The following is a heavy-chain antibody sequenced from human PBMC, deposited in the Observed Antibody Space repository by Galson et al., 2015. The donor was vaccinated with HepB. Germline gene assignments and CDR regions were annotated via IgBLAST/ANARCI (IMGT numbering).Heavy chain of an antibody. D-gene: IGHD3-10*01. J-gene: IGHJ6*02. CDR2: IDWDDDK. CDR1: GFSLSTSGMC. V-gene: IGHV2-70*01. Sequence: PALVKPTQTLTLTCTFFGFSLSTSGMCVSWIRQPPGKALEWLALIDWDDDKYYSTSLKTRLTISKDTSKNQAVLTMTNMDPVDTATYYCARAPYYGSGSNYYYGMDVWGQGTTVTVSS. CDR3: ARAPYYGSGSNYYYGMDV.